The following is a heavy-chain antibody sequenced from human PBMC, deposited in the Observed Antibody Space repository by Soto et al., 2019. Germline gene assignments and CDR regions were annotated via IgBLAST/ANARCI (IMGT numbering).Heavy chain of an antibody. CDR2: ILYTGYT. J-gene: IGHJ3*02. CDR1: GGSISDYY. CDR3: ARGLQQLVLGQRAFDI. V-gene: IGHV4-59*01. D-gene: IGHD6-13*01. Sequence: SETLSLTCTVSGGSISDYYWSWIRQPPGKGLEWIGYILYTGYTNYNPSLKSRITISIDTSRNQFSLRLSSVTAADTAVYYCARGLQQLVLGQRAFDIWG.